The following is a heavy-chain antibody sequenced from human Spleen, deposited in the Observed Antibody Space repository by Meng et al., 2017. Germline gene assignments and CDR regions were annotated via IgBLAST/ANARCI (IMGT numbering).Heavy chain of an antibody. D-gene: IGHD3-22*01. V-gene: IGHV3-48*03. CDR1: GFSFSSYE. CDR3: ARGDYDSSGYYEGIDY. Sequence: GESLKISCAASGFSFSSYEMNWVRQAPGKGLEWLSYMSSGGSMIYYADSVKGRFTISRDNAKSSLYLQMNSLTAEDTAVYYCARGDYDSSGYYEGIDYWGQGTRVTGAS. CDR2: MSSGGSMI. J-gene: IGHJ4*01.